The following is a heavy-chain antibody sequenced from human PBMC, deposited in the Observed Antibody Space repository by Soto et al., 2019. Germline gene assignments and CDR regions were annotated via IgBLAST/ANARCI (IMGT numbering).Heavy chain of an antibody. J-gene: IGHJ5*02. CDR2: FDPEDGET. Sequence: GASVKVSCKVSGYTLTELSMHWVRQAPGKGLEWMGGFDPEDGETIYAQKFQGRVTMTEDTSTDTAYMELSSLRSEDTAVYYCATLFSLPIGAAAGEPWFDPWGQGTLVTVSS. V-gene: IGHV1-24*01. D-gene: IGHD6-13*01. CDR3: ATLFSLPIGAAAGEPWFDP. CDR1: GYTLTELS.